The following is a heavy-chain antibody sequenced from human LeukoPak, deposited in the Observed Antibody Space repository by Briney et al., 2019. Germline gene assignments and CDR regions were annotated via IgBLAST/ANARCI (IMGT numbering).Heavy chain of an antibody. CDR2: IRQDGSNK. V-gene: IGHV3-30*02. CDR1: GYIFSGYV. D-gene: IGHD5-12*01. J-gene: IGHJ4*02. CDR3: AKDKGYGIDY. Sequence: GVPLSLLCGVSGYIFSGYVVHGVRRSTGKGRECVAFIRQDGSNKYVDSVKGRFTISRDNSKNTLYLQMNSLRTEDTAVYYCAKDKGYGIDYWGQRTLVTVSS.